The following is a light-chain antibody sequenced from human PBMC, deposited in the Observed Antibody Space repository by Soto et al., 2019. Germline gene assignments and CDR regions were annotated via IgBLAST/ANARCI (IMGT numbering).Light chain of an antibody. CDR3: SSYTNSSTLL. CDR2: DVT. CDR1: PSDVGVYDY. J-gene: IGLJ2*01. Sequence: QSVLTQAASVSGSPGQSITISCTGTPSDVGVYDYVSWYQQHPGKAPKLIIYDVTKRPSGVSNRFSGSKSGITASLTISGLQAEDESDYYCSSYTNSSTLLFGGGTKVTVL. V-gene: IGLV2-14*03.